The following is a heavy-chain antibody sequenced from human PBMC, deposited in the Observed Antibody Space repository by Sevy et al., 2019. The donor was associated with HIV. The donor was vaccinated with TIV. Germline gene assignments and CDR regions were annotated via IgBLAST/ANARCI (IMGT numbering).Heavy chain of an antibody. Sequence: GGSLRLSCAASGFTFSDYYMSWIRQAPGKGLEWVSYISSSGSTIYYADSVKGRFTISRDNAKNSLYLQMNSLRAEDKAVYYCAGVGVMSVGATNGYYGMDVWGQGTTVTVSS. D-gene: IGHD1-26*01. J-gene: IGHJ6*02. CDR1: GFTFSDYY. V-gene: IGHV3-11*01. CDR3: AGVGVMSVGATNGYYGMDV. CDR2: ISSSGSTI.